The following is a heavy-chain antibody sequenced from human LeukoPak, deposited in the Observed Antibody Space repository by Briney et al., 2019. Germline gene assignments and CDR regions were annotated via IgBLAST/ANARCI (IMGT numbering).Heavy chain of an antibody. CDR3: ATLYFDRYYFDS. J-gene: IGHJ4*02. Sequence: ASVKVSCKASGYTFISYHMHWVRQAPGQGLEWMGIINPSGGSTTYAQKFQGRVTMTTDTSTSTTYMELRSLRSDDTAIYYCATLYFDRYYFDSWGQGTLVTVSS. D-gene: IGHD3-9*01. CDR2: INPSGGST. CDR1: GYTFISYH. V-gene: IGHV1-46*01.